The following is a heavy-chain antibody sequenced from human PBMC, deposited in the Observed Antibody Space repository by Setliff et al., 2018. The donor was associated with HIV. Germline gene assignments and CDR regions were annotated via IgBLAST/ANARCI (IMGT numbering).Heavy chain of an antibody. CDR2: IDSSGST. Sequence: ASETLSLTCSISGGSFGVYRWSWIRQSAGRGLEWIGRIDSSGSTDYKPSLKGRVAISVDTSRNQFSLRVTSVTAADTAVYFCARDRHSSGLGSYGPWGPGILVTVSS. CDR3: ARDRHSSGLGSYGP. J-gene: IGHJ5*02. CDR1: GGSFGVYR. D-gene: IGHD3-10*01. V-gene: IGHV4-4*07.